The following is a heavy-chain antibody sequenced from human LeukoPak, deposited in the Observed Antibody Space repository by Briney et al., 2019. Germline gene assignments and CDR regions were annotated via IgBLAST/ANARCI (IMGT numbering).Heavy chain of an antibody. D-gene: IGHD3-22*01. V-gene: IGHV3-11*04. CDR1: GFTFSDYY. Sequence: PGGSLRLSCAASGFTFSDYYMSWIRQAPGKGLEWVSYISSSGSIIYYADSVKGRFTISRDNSKNTLYLQMNSLRAEDTAVYYCARASMIVWQYFDYWGQGTLVTVSS. CDR2: ISSSGSII. CDR3: ARASMIVWQYFDY. J-gene: IGHJ4*02.